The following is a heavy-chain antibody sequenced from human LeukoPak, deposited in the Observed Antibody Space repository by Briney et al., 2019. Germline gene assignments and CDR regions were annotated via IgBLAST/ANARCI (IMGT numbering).Heavy chain of an antibody. V-gene: IGHV3-11*01. CDR1: GFTFSDYY. Sequence: GGSLRLSCAASGFTFSDYYMSWIRQAPGKGLEWVSYISSIGSTIYYADSVKGRFTISRGNAKDSLYLQMNSLRGEDTAVYYWARVDRWRYYVGSGYGDIWGQGTMVTVSS. J-gene: IGHJ3*02. CDR2: ISSIGSTI. D-gene: IGHD3-22*01. CDR3: ARVDRWRYYVGSGYGDI.